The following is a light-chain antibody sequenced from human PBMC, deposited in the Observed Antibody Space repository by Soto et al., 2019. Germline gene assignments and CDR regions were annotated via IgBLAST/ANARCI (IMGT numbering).Light chain of an antibody. V-gene: IGKV3-11*01. CDR2: DTS. CDR3: HQRKSWPRT. J-gene: IGKJ1*01. Sequence: EIVFTQSPATLSSSPGERAPPYCRASQTVSSKLAWYQHKNGQAPRLIIYDTSNRATGIPARFSGSGYGTDFNLTISSLETEDFAVYYCHQRKSWPRTFGQGTKVDIK. CDR1: QTVSSK.